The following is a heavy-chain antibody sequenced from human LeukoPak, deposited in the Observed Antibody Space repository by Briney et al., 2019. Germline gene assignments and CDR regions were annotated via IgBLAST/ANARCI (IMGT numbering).Heavy chain of an antibody. CDR2: ISGSGGST. D-gene: IGHD6-19*01. J-gene: IGHJ4*02. V-gene: IGHV3-23*01. CDR3: AKAARARAVDYYFDY. Sequence: GRSLRLSCTGSGFTFGDYAMSWFRQAPGKGLEWVSAISGSGGSTYYADSVKGRFTISRDNSKNTLYLQMNSLRAEDTAVYYCAKAARARAVDYYFDYWGQGTLVTVSS. CDR1: GFTFGDYA.